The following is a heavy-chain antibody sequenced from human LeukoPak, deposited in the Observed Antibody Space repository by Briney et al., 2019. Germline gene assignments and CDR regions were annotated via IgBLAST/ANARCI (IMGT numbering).Heavy chain of an antibody. V-gene: IGHV1-69*13. CDR3: GRGAPSTAAPGDIRF. J-gene: IGHJ4*02. CDR2: LIPIFGKT. CDR1: GVTFNSYA. Sequence: ASVKVSCKDSGVTFNSYAISWVRQAPGQGLEWMGGLIPIFGKTNYAQKFQGRVTFTADESTSTTYMELSSLRSEDTAVYYCGRGAPSTAAPGDIRFWGQGTLVTVSS. D-gene: IGHD6-6*01.